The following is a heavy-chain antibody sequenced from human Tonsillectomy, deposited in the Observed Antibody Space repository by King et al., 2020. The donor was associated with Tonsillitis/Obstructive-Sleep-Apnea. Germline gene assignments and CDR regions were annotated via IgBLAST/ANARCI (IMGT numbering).Heavy chain of an antibody. Sequence: VTLKESGPVLVKPPETLTLTCTVSGFSLSNARMGVSWIRQPPGKALEWLAHIFSNDEKSYSTSLKSRLTISKDTSKSQVVLTMTNMDPVDTATYYCARGVEGYIWYYYYGMDVWGQGTTVTVSS. D-gene: IGHD3-16*02. J-gene: IGHJ6*02. V-gene: IGHV2-26*01. CDR3: ARGVEGYIWYYYYGMDV. CDR1: GFSLSNARMG. CDR2: IFSNDEK.